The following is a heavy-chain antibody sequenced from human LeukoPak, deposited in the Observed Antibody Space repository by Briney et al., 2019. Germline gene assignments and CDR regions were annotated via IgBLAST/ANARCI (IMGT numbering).Heavy chain of an antibody. CDR3: AKTARLDGSFDAFDI. CDR2: ISGSGGST. V-gene: IGHV3-23*01. J-gene: IGHJ3*02. D-gene: IGHD5-24*01. Sequence: GGSLRLSCAASGFTFSNYWMTWVRQAPGKGLEWVSAISGSGGSTYYADSVKGRFTISRDNSKNTLYLQMNSLRAEDTAVYYCAKTARLDGSFDAFDIWGQGTMVTVSS. CDR1: GFTFSNYW.